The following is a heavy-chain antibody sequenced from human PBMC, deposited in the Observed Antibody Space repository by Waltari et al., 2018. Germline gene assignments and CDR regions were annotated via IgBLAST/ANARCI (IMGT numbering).Heavy chain of an antibody. CDR3: AHRYFSNFDY. D-gene: IGHD3-9*01. J-gene: IGHJ4*02. CDR2: IYGNDDK. CDR1: GFSLTTGSVA. V-gene: IGHV2-5*01. Sequence: QITLKESGPTLMKPTQTLTLTCAFSGFSLTTGSVAVGWFRQPPGKAPEWLALIYGNDDKKYSPSLRSRLTITKDSSENQVVLTMTNVDPVDTATYYCAHRYFSNFDYWGQGTLVTVSS.